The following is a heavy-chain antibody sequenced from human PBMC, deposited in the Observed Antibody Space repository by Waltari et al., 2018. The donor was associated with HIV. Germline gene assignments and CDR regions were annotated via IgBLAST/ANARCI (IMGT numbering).Heavy chain of an antibody. Sequence: QVQLVESGGGVVQPGRSLRLSCAASGFTFSSYGMPWVRQAPGKGREWVAVIWYDGSNKYEADSVKGRFTISRDNSKNTLYLQMNSLRAEDTAVYFCARAGLRGLIQDFDIWGQGTQLIVSS. CDR1: GFTFSSYG. J-gene: IGHJ4*02. CDR2: IWYDGSNK. V-gene: IGHV3-33*01. CDR3: ARAGLRGLIQDFDI.